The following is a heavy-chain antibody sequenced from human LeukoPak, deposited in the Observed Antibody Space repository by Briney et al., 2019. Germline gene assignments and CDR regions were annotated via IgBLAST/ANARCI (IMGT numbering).Heavy chain of an antibody. D-gene: IGHD2-15*01. Sequence: ASVKVSCKTSGYSFTSYDINWVRQATGQGLEWMGWMNPNGGNTGYAQKFQGRVTMTRNTSISTAYMELTSLRSEDTAVYYCAREGGGRANWFDPWGQGTLVTVSS. CDR2: MNPNGGNT. V-gene: IGHV1-8*01. J-gene: IGHJ5*02. CDR1: GYSFTSYD. CDR3: AREGGGRANWFDP.